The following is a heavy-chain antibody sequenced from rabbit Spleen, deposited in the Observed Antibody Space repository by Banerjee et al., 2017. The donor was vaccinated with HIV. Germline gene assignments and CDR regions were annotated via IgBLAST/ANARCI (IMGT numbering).Heavy chain of an antibody. J-gene: IGHJ4*01. CDR1: GFSFSTDYY. CDR3: ARGLSYDFSDGGYGDGNL. D-gene: IGHD6-1*01. V-gene: IGHV1S40*01. CDR2: IYGGSSGST. Sequence: QSLEESGGGLVKPGGTLTLTCTASGFSFSTDYYMCWVRQAPGKGLECIACIYGGSSGSTYYASWAKGRFTISKTSSTTVTLQLTSLTAADTAIYFCARGLSYDFSDGGYGDGNLWGQGTLVTVS.